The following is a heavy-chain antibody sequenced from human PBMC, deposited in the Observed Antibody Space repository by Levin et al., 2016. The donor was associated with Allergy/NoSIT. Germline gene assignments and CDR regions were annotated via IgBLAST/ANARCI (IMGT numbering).Heavy chain of an antibody. V-gene: IGHV3-21*01. D-gene: IGHD3-3*01. CDR1: GFTFSSYS. J-gene: IGHJ3*02. CDR3: ARVKSEYYDFWSGYYIIGHAFDI. CDR2: ISSSSSYI. Sequence: GGSLRLSCAASGFTFSSYSMNWVRQAPGKGLEWVSSISSSSSYIYYADSVKGRFTISRDNAKNSLYLQMNSLRAEDTAVYYCARVKSEYYDFWSGYYIIGHAFDIWGQGTMVTVSS.